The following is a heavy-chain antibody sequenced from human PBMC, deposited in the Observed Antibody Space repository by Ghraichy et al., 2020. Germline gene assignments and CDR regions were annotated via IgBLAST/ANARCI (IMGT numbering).Heavy chain of an antibody. CDR1: GGSISSYY. CDR2: IYYSGST. J-gene: IGHJ6*02. Sequence: SETLSLTCTVSGGSISSYYWSWIRQPPGKGLEWIGYIYYSGSTNYNPSLKSRVTISVDTSKNQFSLKLSSVTAADTAVYYCARGAGVVPAAFTSYYYYGMDVWGQGTTVTVSS. CDR3: ARGAGVVPAAFTSYYYYGMDV. D-gene: IGHD2-2*01. V-gene: IGHV4-59*01.